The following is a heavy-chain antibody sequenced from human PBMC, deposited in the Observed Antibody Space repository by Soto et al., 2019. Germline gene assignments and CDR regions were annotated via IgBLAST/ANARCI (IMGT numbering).Heavy chain of an antibody. V-gene: IGHV3-30-3*01. CDR2: ISYDGSNK. J-gene: IGHJ6*02. CDR3: ARDNDFWSGYPSNYYYGMDV. Sequence: GGSLRLSCAASGFTFSSYAMHWVRQAPGKGLERVAVISYDGSNKYYADSVKGRFTISRDNSKNTLYLQMNSLRAEDTAVYYCARDNDFWSGYPSNYYYGMDVWGQGTTVTVSS. D-gene: IGHD3-3*01. CDR1: GFTFSSYA.